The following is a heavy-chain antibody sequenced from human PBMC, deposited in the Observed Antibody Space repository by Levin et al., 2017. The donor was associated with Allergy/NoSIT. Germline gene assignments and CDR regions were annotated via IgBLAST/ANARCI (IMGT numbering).Heavy chain of an antibody. Sequence: SQTLSLTCAVSGYSISSGYYWGWIRQPPGKGLEWIGSIYHSGSTYYNPSLKSRVTISVDTSKNQFSLKLSSVTAADTAVYYCATQRRYYYDSSGYYIPTTNDYWGQGTLVTVSS. CDR1: GYSISSGYY. J-gene: IGHJ4*02. V-gene: IGHV4-38-2*01. CDR2: IYHSGST. D-gene: IGHD3-22*01. CDR3: ATQRRYYYDSSGYYIPTTNDY.